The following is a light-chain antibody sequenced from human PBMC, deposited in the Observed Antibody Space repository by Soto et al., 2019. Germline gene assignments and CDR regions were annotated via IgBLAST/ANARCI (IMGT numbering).Light chain of an antibody. CDR3: HQRSNWPPGIT. J-gene: IGKJ3*01. V-gene: IGKV3-11*01. Sequence: EIVLTQSPATLSLSPGERATLSCRASQSVSSYLAWYQQKPGQAPRLLIYDASNRATGIPARFSGSGSGTGFSLTISSLEPEDFAVYYCHQRSNWPPGITFGPGTKVDIK. CDR1: QSVSSY. CDR2: DAS.